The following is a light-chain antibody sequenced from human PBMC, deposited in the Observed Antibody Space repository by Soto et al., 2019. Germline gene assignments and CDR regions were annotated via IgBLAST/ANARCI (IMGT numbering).Light chain of an antibody. CDR1: QSVSSN. CDR2: AAS. V-gene: IGKV3-15*01. CDR3: QQYNNWPPT. Sequence: EIVMTQSPATLSVSPGERATLSCRASQSVSSNLAWYQQKPGQAPRLLIYAASTRATGIPARFSGSVSGTEFTLTISSLQSEDFAVYYCQQYNNWPPTFGQGTKLEIK. J-gene: IGKJ2*01.